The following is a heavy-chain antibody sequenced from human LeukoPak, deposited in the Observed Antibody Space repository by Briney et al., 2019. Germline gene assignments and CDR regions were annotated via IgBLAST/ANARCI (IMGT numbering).Heavy chain of an antibody. Sequence: PSETLSLTCTVSGGSISSSSYYWGWIRQPPGKGLVWVSRINSDGSSTSYADSVKGRFTVSRDNAKNSLYLQMNSLRAEDTAVYYCARDRPLTSVTTLLLKKNSFYYMDVWGKGTTVTVSS. CDR2: INSDGSST. D-gene: IGHD4-17*01. V-gene: IGHV3-74*01. CDR3: ARDRPLTSVTTLLLKKNSFYYMDV. J-gene: IGHJ6*03. CDR1: GGSISSSSYY.